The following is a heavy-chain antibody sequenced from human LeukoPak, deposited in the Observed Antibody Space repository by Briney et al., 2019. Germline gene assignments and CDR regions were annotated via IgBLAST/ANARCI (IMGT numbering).Heavy chain of an antibody. CDR1: SGSISTYY. CDR2: IYYSGNT. Sequence: SETLSLTCTVSSGSISTYYWSWIRQPPGKGLEWIGSIYYSGNTNYNPSLKSRVTVSVDTSKNQFSLKLSSVTAADTAVYRCARHIGGSGSHDAFDIWGQGTMVTVSS. J-gene: IGHJ3*02. D-gene: IGHD3-10*01. V-gene: IGHV4-59*08. CDR3: ARHIGGSGSHDAFDI.